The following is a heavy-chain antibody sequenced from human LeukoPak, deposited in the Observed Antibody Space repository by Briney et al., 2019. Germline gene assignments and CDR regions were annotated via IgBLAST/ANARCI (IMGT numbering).Heavy chain of an antibody. J-gene: IGHJ3*02. Sequence: SETLSLTCTVSGGSISSYYWSWIRQPPGKGLEWIGYIYYSGSTNYNPSLKSRVTISVDTSKNQFSLKLSSVTAADTAVYYCARDFVAVAGGDAFDIWGQGTMVTVSS. CDR1: GGSISSYY. V-gene: IGHV4-59*01. D-gene: IGHD6-19*01. CDR2: IYYSGST. CDR3: ARDFVAVAGGDAFDI.